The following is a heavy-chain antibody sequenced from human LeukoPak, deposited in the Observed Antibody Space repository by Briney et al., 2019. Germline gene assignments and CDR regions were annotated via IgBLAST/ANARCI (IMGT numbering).Heavy chain of an antibody. D-gene: IGHD3-22*01. Sequence: GGSLRLSCAASGFTFSSYGMHWVRQAPGKGLEWVAVISYDGSNKYYADSVKGRFTISRDNSKNTLYLQMNSLRAEDTAVYYCAKDGDSSGYFGNYYYYGMDVWGQGTTVTVSS. CDR2: ISYDGSNK. V-gene: IGHV3-30*18. CDR1: GFTFSSYG. J-gene: IGHJ6*02. CDR3: AKDGDSSGYFGNYYYYGMDV.